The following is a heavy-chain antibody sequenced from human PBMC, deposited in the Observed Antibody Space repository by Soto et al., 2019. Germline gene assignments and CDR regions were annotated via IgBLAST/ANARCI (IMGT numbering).Heavy chain of an antibody. Sequence: QLQLQESGPGLGKPSETLSLTCTVSGGSMSSSSHYWGWIRQPPGKGLEWIGGIYYSGGTYYNPSLKSRVTISVDTSKNQFSLKLSSVTAADTAVYYCAREDGTTRTQYQSSYLDYWGQGTLVTVSS. CDR1: GGSMSSSSHY. J-gene: IGHJ4*02. CDR2: IYYSGGT. D-gene: IGHD4-17*01. V-gene: IGHV4-39*02. CDR3: AREDGTTRTQYQSSYLDY.